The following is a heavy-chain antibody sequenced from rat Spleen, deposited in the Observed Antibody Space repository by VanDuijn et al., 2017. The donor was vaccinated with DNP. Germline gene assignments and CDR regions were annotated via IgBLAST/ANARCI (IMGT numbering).Heavy chain of an antibody. J-gene: IGHJ3*01. Sequence: EVQLVESGGGLVQPGRSLKLSCAASGFTFSDYNMAWVRQAPKKGPEWVATIIYDGSRTYYRDSVQGRFTISRDNAKSTLYLQMDSLRSEDTATYYSATGVYGGYEDWFAYWGQGTLVTVSS. CDR1: GFTFSDYN. V-gene: IGHV5S10*01. D-gene: IGHD1-11*01. CDR2: IIYDGSRT. CDR3: ATGVYGGYEDWFAY.